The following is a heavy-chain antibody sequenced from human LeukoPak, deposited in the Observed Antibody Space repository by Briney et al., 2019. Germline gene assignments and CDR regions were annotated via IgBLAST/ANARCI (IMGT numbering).Heavy chain of an antibody. CDR1: GFTFDDYA. J-gene: IGHJ4*02. D-gene: IGHD1-1*01. Sequence: GGSLRLSCAASGFTFDDYAMHWVRQAPGKGLEWVSGISWNSCSIGYADSVKGRFTISRDNAKNSLYLQMNSLRAEDTALYYCAKGGYNWNDAIFDYWGQGTLVTVSS. V-gene: IGHV3-9*01. CDR2: ISWNSCSI. CDR3: AKGGYNWNDAIFDY.